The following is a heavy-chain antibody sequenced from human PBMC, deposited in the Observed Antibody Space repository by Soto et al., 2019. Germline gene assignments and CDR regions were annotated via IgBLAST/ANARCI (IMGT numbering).Heavy chain of an antibody. V-gene: IGHV3-23*01. Sequence: EVQLLESGGGLVQPGGSLRLSCAASGFTFNNYAMTWVRQAPGKGLEWVSEISGSGGSTYYADSVKGQFTISRDNSKNTLYLQMNSLRAGDTAVYYCAKDLGVYVVVAAGGYYTMDVWGQGTTVTVSS. J-gene: IGHJ6*02. D-gene: IGHD6-13*01. CDR1: GFTFNNYA. CDR2: ISGSGGST. CDR3: AKDLGVYVVVAAGGYYTMDV.